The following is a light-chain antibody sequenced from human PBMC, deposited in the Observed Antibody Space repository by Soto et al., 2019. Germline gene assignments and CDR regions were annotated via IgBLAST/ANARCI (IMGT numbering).Light chain of an antibody. V-gene: IGKV3-11*01. Sequence: EIVLTQSPATLSLSPGERATLSCRASQSVSSYLGWYQQKPGQAPRLLIYDASNRATGIPARFSGSGSGTDFTLTISSLEPEDFGVYYCQQRSTWPLTFGGGTRVEIK. CDR1: QSVSSY. CDR2: DAS. J-gene: IGKJ4*01. CDR3: QQRSTWPLT.